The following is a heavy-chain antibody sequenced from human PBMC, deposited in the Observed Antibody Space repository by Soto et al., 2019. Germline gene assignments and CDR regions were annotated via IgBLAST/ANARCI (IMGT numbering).Heavy chain of an antibody. CDR3: ARVAY. V-gene: IGHV3-21*01. CDR2: ISSGSSDT. Sequence: PGGSLRLSCEASGFTFSRVSMNWVRRVPGKGLEWVASISSGSSDTWYADSVKGRFIISRDNAQNSLFLQMNTLRPEDTAMYYCARVAYWGPGTQVTV. J-gene: IGHJ4*02. CDR1: GFTFSRVS.